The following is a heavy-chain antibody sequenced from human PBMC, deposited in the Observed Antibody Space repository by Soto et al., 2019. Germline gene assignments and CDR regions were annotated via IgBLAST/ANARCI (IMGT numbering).Heavy chain of an antibody. V-gene: IGHV1-46*01. CDR3: ARLPLAYGGGDCYDAFDI. CDR1: GYTFTSYY. Sequence: QVQLVQSGAEVKKPGASEKVSCKASGYTFTSYYMHWVRQAPGQGLEWMGIINPSGGSTSYAQKFQGRVTMTRDTSTSTVYVELSRLRCEDTAVYYCARLPLAYGGGDCYDAFDIWGQGTMVTVSS. CDR2: INPSGGST. D-gene: IGHD2-21*02. J-gene: IGHJ3*02.